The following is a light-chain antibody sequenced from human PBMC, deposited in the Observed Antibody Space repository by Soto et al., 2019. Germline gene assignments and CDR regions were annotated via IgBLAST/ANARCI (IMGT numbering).Light chain of an antibody. CDR2: GNT. Sequence: QSVLTQAPSVSGATGQRVTISCTGSSSNIGAGYDVHWYQQLPGTAPKLLIYGNTNRPSGVPDRFSGSKSGTSASLAITGLQGDDEADYYCQSYDSSLTGWVFGGGTKLTVL. V-gene: IGLV1-40*01. CDR3: QSYDSSLTGWV. J-gene: IGLJ3*02. CDR1: SSNIGAGYD.